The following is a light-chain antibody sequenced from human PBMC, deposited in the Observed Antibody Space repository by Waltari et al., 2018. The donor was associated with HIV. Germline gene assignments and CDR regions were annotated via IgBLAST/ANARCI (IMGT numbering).Light chain of an antibody. V-gene: IGLV1-44*01. CDR3: AAWDDSLNAWV. CDR2: SNN. J-gene: IGLJ3*02. CDR1: SSNIRSTI. Sequence: HSVLTQPPSASGTPGQRVSISCSGSSSNIRSTIVNCYQQLPGTAPKLLIYSNNQRPSGVPDRFSGSKSGTSASLAISGLQSEDEADYYCAAWDDSLNAWVFGGGTKLTVL.